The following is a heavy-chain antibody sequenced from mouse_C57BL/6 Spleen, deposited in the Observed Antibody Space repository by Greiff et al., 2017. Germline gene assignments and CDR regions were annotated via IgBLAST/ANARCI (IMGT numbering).Heavy chain of an antibody. D-gene: IGHD2-3*01. Sequence: QVQLQQPGAELVKPGASVKLSCKASGYTFTSYWMHWVKQRPGQGLEWIGMIHPNSGSTNYNEKFKSKATLTVDKSSSTAYMQLSSLTSEDSSVYYCARPLYDGYYEWFAYWGQGTLVTVSA. V-gene: IGHV1-64*01. CDR2: IHPNSGST. CDR1: GYTFTSYW. CDR3: ARPLYDGYYEWFAY. J-gene: IGHJ3*01.